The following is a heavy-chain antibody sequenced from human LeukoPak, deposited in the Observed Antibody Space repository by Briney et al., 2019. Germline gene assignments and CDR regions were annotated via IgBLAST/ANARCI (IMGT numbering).Heavy chain of an antibody. D-gene: IGHD2-2*01. CDR2: ISAYSGNT. CDR1: GYTFTSYG. V-gene: IGHV1-18*01. Sequence: ASVKVSCKASGYTFTSYGISWVRQAPGQGLEWMGWISAYSGNTNYAQKLQGRVTMTTDTSTSTACMELRSLRSDDTAVYYCARAGDIVVVPAPQAWFDPWGQGTLVTVSS. CDR3: ARAGDIVVVPAPQAWFDP. J-gene: IGHJ5*02.